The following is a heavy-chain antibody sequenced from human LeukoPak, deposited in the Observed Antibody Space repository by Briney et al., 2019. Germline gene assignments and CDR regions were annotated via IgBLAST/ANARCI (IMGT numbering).Heavy chain of an antibody. J-gene: IGHJ5*02. CDR1: GGSISSYY. D-gene: IGHD3-22*01. CDR2: ISYSGST. Sequence: SETLSLTCTVSGGSISSYYWSWIRQPPGKGLEWIGYISYSGSTNYNPFLKSRVTISVDTSKNQFSLKLTSVTAADTAVYYCARVYDLRVGPWGQGTLVTVSS. V-gene: IGHV4-59*01. CDR3: ARVYDLRVGP.